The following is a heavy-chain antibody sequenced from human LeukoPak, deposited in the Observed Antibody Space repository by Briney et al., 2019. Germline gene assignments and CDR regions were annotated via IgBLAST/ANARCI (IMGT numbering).Heavy chain of an antibody. CDR2: IYTSGST. Sequence: PSETLFLTCNVSGDSISSFYWNWIRQPAGKGLEWVGRIYTSGSTNYNPSLKSRVTTSVDTSKNQFSLKLSSVTAADTAVYYCARERRSYYYDSSGYPMDVWGKGTTVTISS. CDR1: GDSISSFY. D-gene: IGHD3-22*01. CDR3: ARERRSYYYDSSGYPMDV. V-gene: IGHV4-4*07. J-gene: IGHJ6*03.